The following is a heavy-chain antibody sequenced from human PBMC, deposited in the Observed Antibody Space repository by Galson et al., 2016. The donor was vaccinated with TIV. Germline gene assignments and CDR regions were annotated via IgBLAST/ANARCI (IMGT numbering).Heavy chain of an antibody. CDR3: AKSKSSDSWSRYFHFYSDGLDV. Sequence: SLRLSCATSGFKFNSYVMSWVRQAPGKGLEWVSGISGSGGSTSYADSVKGRFTISRDNSKNILNLQMNSLRDEDTAVYYCAKSKSSDSWSRYFHFYSDGLDVWGQGTTVTVSS. J-gene: IGHJ6*02. V-gene: IGHV3-23*01. D-gene: IGHD3-3*01. CDR1: GFKFNSYV. CDR2: ISGSGGST.